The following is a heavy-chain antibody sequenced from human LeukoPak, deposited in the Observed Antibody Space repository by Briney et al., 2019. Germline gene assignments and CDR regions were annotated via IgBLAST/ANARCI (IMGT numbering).Heavy chain of an antibody. Sequence: SETLSLTCTVSGGSAGSISSSNYYWGWVRQPPGKGLEWIGSIYYSGSTYYNPSLKSRVTISVDTSKNQFSLRLSSVTAADTAVYYCARLVNMGFAYWGQGTLVTVSS. D-gene: IGHD4/OR15-4a*01. V-gene: IGHV4-39*01. J-gene: IGHJ4*02. CDR2: IYYSGST. CDR1: GGSAGSISSSNYY. CDR3: ARLVNMGFAY.